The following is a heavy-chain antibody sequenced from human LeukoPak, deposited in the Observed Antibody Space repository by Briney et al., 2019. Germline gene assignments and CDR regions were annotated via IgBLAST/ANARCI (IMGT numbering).Heavy chain of an antibody. V-gene: IGHV3-21*01. CDR2: ISSRSTYI. D-gene: IGHD3-10*01. CDR1: GFTFSSYS. Sequence: GGSLRLSCAASGFTFSSYSMNWVRQAPGKGLEWVSSISSRSTYIYHADSVKGRFTISRDNAKNSLYLQKNSLRAEDTAVYYCARVPFPVTYYYGSGSYYRGWYFDLWGRGTLVTVSS. J-gene: IGHJ2*01. CDR3: ARVPFPVTYYYGSGSYYRGWYFDL.